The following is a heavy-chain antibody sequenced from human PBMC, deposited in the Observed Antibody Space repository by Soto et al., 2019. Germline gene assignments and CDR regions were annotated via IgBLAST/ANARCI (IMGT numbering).Heavy chain of an antibody. CDR2: ISYDGSNK. V-gene: IGHV3-30-3*01. CDR1: GFTFSSYA. Sequence: GGSLRLSCAASGFTFSSYAMHWVRQAPGKGLEWVAVISYDGSNKYYADSVKGRFTISRDNSKNTLYLQMNSLRAEDTAVYYCARDPMGPRVGWDSSGYYFDYWGQGTLVTVSS. CDR3: ARDPMGPRVGWDSSGYYFDY. D-gene: IGHD3-22*01. J-gene: IGHJ4*02.